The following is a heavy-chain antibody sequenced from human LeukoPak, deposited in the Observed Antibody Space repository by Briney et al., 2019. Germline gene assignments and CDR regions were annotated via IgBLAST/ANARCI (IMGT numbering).Heavy chain of an antibody. V-gene: IGHV3-7*01. CDR2: IKQDGGEK. J-gene: IGHJ6*03. Sequence: PGGSLRLSCAASGFTFSTYWMNWVRQASGKGLEWVAIIKQDGGEKYYVDSVKGRFTISRDNAKNSLYLQMNSLRAEDTAVYYCARDRSGFCSSTSCNYYYYYYMDVWGKGTTVTVSS. CDR3: ARDRSGFCSSTSCNYYYYYYMDV. CDR1: GFTFSTYW. D-gene: IGHD2-2*01.